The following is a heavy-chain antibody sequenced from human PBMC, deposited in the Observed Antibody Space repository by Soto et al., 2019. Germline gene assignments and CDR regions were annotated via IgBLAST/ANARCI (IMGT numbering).Heavy chain of an antibody. CDR3: AXDPYYYGSGSYYFDY. CDR2: IWYDGINK. V-gene: IGHV3-33*01. J-gene: IGHJ4*02. Sequence: PGGLLRLSCTTSGFTTSNNGMHLVRQAPGKGLEWVAFIWYDGINKYYADSVKGRFTISRDNSKNTLYLQMNGLRAEDTAVYYCAXDPYYYGSGSYYFDYWGQGTLGTVFS. D-gene: IGHD3-10*01. CDR1: GFTTSNNG.